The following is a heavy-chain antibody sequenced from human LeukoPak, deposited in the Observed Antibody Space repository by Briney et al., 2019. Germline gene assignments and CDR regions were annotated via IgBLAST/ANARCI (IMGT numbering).Heavy chain of an antibody. CDR2: IMPIFGTA. J-gene: IGHJ6*04. V-gene: IGHV1-69*06. CDR1: GGTVISYA. Sequence: SVRVSCKAAGGTVISYAIRWVGQAAGQGLEWMGGIMPIFGTANYAQKFQGRVTITADKSTSTAYMELSSLRSEDTAVYYCAREMYYYGSGSWDYGMDVWGKGTTVTASS. D-gene: IGHD3-10*01. CDR3: AREMYYYGSGSWDYGMDV.